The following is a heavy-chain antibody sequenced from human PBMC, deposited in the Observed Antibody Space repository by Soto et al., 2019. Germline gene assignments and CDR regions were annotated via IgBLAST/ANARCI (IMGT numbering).Heavy chain of an antibody. D-gene: IGHD2-2*01. CDR3: ARAIGYCSSTSCFLDAFDI. CDR2: IYPGDSDT. V-gene: IGHV5-51*01. Sequence: GESLKISCKGSGYSFTSYWIGWVRQMPGKGLEWMGIIYPGDSDTRYSPSFQGQVTISADKSISTAYLQWSSLKASDTAMYYCARAIGYCSSTSCFLDAFDIWGQGTMVTVSS. CDR1: GYSFTSYW. J-gene: IGHJ3*02.